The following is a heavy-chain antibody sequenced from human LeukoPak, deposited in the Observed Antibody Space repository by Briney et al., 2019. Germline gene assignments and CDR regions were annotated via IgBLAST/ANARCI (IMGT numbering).Heavy chain of an antibody. D-gene: IGHD6-19*01. CDR1: GGSLSSYY. V-gene: IGHV4-59*08. CDR3: ARHPSAVAGKTFDY. Sequence: SETLSLTCTVSGGSLSSYYWSWIRQPPGKGLEWIGYIYYSGSTNYNPSLRSRVTISVDTSKNQFSLKLNSVTAADTAVYYCARHPSAVAGKTFDYWGQGTLVTVSS. CDR2: IYYSGST. J-gene: IGHJ4*02.